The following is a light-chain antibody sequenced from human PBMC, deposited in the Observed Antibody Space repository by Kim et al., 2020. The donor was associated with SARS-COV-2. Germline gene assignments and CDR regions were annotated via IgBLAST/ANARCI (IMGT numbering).Light chain of an antibody. CDR2: EDK. V-gene: IGLV6-57*01. Sequence: GKPVTISCSRSSGSISSDYVQWYQQRPGSSPTTVIYEDKQRPSGVPDRVSGSIDSSSNSASLSISGLKTEDEADYYCQSYDTNNQVFGGGTQLTVL. CDR1: SGSISSDY. CDR3: QSYDTNNQV. J-gene: IGLJ3*02.